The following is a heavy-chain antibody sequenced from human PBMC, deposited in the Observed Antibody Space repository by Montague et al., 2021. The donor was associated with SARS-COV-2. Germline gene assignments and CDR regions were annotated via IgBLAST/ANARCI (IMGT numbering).Heavy chain of an antibody. J-gene: IGHJ6*02. CDR3: ARDSRIVGAAGGMDV. D-gene: IGHD1-26*01. Sequence: SLRLSCAASGFTFSSYWMSWVRQTPGKGLEWVANIKPDGGEKHYXXSLKGRSTISRDNAKNSLNLQMDSLRAEDTALYYCARDSRIVGAAGGMDVWGQGTTVIVSS. CDR2: IKPDGGEK. CDR1: GFTFSSYW. V-gene: IGHV3-7*03.